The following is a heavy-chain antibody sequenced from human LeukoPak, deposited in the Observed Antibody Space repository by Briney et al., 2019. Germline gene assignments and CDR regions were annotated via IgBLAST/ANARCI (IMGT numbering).Heavy chain of an antibody. Sequence: SGGSLRLSCAASGFTFSGYTMNWVRQAPGKGLEWVSSISSSSNYIYYADSVKGRFTISRDNAKTSVYLQMNSLRAEDTAVYYCARDWPSEWEQLPDYDAVDIWGQGTMVIVSS. J-gene: IGHJ3*02. CDR3: ARDWPSEWEQLPDYDAVDI. V-gene: IGHV3-21*01. CDR2: ISSSSNYI. D-gene: IGHD1-26*01. CDR1: GFTFSGYT.